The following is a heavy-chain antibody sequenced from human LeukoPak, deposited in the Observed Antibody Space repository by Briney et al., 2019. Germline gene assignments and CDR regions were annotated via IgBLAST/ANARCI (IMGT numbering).Heavy chain of an antibody. CDR1: GFTFSIYE. J-gene: IGHJ4*02. Sequence: GGSLRLSCAASGFTFSIYEMNWVRQAPGKGLEWVSSSSGSTIYYADSVKGRFTISRDNAKNSLYLQMNSLRAEDTAIYHCARGDSSGLDYWGQGTLVTVSS. V-gene: IGHV3-48*03. CDR3: ARGDSSGLDY. CDR2: SSSGSTI. D-gene: IGHD6-19*01.